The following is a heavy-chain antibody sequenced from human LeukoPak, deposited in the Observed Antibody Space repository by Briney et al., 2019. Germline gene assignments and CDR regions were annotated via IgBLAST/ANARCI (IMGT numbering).Heavy chain of an antibody. CDR3: AKDGNGSGSYEDHDAFDI. D-gene: IGHD3-10*01. Sequence: PGGSLRLSFAASGFTFSSYAMSWVRQAPGKGLEWVSAISGSGGSTYYADSVKGRFTISRDNSKNTLYLQMNSLRAEDTAVYYCAKDGNGSGSYEDHDAFDIWGQGTMVTVSS. J-gene: IGHJ3*02. CDR2: ISGSGGST. V-gene: IGHV3-23*01. CDR1: GFTFSSYA.